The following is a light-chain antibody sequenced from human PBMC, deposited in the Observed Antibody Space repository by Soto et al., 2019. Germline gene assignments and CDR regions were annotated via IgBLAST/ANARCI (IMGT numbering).Light chain of an antibody. CDR2: DAS. CDR3: QQYDSLPRT. V-gene: IGKV1-33*01. Sequence: DIQMTQSPSSLSASVGDRVTITCQASQDISTYLNWYQQKPGKAPKLLIYDASSLETGVPSRFSGSVSGTDFTFTISSLRPEDVATYYCQQYDSLPRTFGQGTKVEIK. J-gene: IGKJ1*01. CDR1: QDISTY.